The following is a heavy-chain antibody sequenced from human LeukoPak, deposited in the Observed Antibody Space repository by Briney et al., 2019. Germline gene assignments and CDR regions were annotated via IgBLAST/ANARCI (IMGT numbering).Heavy chain of an antibody. D-gene: IGHD1-26*01. V-gene: IGHV3-23*01. CDR3: AKCMYSGHRRNIFDY. Sequence: GGSLRLSCAASGFTFSSYAMSWVRQAPGKGLEWVSAISGSGGSTYYADSVKGRFTISRDNSKNTLDLQMNSLRADDTAIYYCAKCMYSGHRRNIFDYWGQGTLVTVSS. J-gene: IGHJ4*02. CDR2: ISGSGGST. CDR1: GFTFSSYA.